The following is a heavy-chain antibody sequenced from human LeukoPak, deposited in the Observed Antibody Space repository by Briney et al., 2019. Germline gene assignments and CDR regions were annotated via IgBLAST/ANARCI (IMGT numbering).Heavy chain of an antibody. CDR3: AKDGNAHAYYFYHTDV. V-gene: IGHV3-30*18. Sequence: PGGTLRLSCAASGFTFSDYGMHWVRQAPGKGLGWVAVISYGGNTKYSGDSVKGRFTISRDNSKNTLDLQMNSLRAEDTAIYYCAKDGNAHAYYFYHTDVWGKGNTVTVSS. J-gene: IGHJ6*03. D-gene: IGHD4-23*01. CDR2: ISYGGNTK. CDR1: GFTFSDYG.